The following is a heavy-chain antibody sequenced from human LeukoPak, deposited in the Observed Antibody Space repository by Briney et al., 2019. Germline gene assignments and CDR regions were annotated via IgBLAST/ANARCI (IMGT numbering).Heavy chain of an antibody. D-gene: IGHD5-18*01. J-gene: IGHJ4*02. CDR2: ISTSGTTT. CDR1: GFTFSTYA. Sequence: GGSLRLSCAASGFTFSTYAMGWVRQAPGKGLEWVSTISTSGTTTFYADSVKGRFTISRDNSKNTLYLQMNSLRAEDTAVYYCARRGEAMDPFDYWGQGTLVTVSS. V-gene: IGHV3-23*01. CDR3: ARRGEAMDPFDY.